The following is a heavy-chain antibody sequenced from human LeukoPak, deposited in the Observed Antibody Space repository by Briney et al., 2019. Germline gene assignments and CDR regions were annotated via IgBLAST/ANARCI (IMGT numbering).Heavy chain of an antibody. CDR1: GGSISSYY. CDR3: ARVGLRGVIILWFDP. V-gene: IGHV4-59*01. Sequence: SETLSLTCTVSGGSISSYYWSWIRQPPGKGLEWIWYIYYSGSTNYNPSLKSRVTISVDTSKNQFSLKLSSVTAADTAVYYCARVGLRGVIILWFDPWGQGTLVTVSS. CDR2: IYYSGST. D-gene: IGHD3-10*01. J-gene: IGHJ5*02.